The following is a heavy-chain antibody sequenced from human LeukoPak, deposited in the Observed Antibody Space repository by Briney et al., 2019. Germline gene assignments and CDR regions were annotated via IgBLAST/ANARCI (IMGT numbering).Heavy chain of an antibody. CDR3: ASSLYCSSTSCYKDAFDI. CDR2: IYPGDSDT. CDR1: GYSFTSYW. V-gene: IGHV5-51*01. J-gene: IGHJ3*02. D-gene: IGHD2-2*02. Sequence: GESLKISCKGSGYSFTSYWIGWVRQMPGKGLEWMGIIYPGDSDTRYSPSFQGQVTISADKSNSTAYLQWSSLKASGTAMYYCASSLYCSSTSCYKDAFDIWGQGTMVTVSS.